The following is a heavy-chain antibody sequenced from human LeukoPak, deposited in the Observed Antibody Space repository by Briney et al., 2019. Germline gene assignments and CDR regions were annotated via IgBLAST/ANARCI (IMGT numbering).Heavy chain of an antibody. Sequence: PGGSLRLSCAASGFTFSTYEMNWVRQAPGKGLEWVAVISYDGSNKYYADSVKGRFTISRDNSKNTLYLQMNSLRAEDTAVYYCARDRSSNEYYFDYWGQGTLVTVSS. CDR2: ISYDGSNK. CDR3: ARDRSSNEYYFDY. CDR1: GFTFSTYE. V-gene: IGHV3-30-3*01. J-gene: IGHJ4*02. D-gene: IGHD2-2*01.